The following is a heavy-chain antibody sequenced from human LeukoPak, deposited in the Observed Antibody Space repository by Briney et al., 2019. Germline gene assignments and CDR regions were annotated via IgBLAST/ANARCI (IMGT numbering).Heavy chain of an antibody. D-gene: IGHD6-19*01. V-gene: IGHV4-61*02. Sequence: SETLSLTCTVSGGSISSGSYYWSWIRQPAGKGLEWIGRIYTSGSTNYNPSLKSRVTISVDTSKNQFSLKLSSVTAADTAVYYCARGASGWQWLATYYFDYWGQGTLVTVSS. J-gene: IGHJ4*02. CDR3: ARGASGWQWLATYYFDY. CDR2: IYTSGST. CDR1: GGSISSGSYY.